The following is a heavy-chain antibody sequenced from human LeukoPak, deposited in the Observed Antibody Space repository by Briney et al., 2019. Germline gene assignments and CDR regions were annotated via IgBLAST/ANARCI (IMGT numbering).Heavy chain of an antibody. CDR1: GYTFTGYH. CDR3: ARERGDYYGSEYYFDY. CDR2: INPNSGDT. Sequence: ASVTVSCTASGYTFTGYHMHWVRQAPGQGLEWMGRINPNSGDTNNAQKFQGRVAMTRDTSISTAYMELSRLRSDDTAVYYCARERGDYYGSEYYFDYWGQGTLVTVSS. D-gene: IGHD3-10*01. V-gene: IGHV1-2*06. J-gene: IGHJ4*02.